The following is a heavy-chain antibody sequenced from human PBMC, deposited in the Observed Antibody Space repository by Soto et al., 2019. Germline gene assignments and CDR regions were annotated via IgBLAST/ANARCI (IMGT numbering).Heavy chain of an antibody. V-gene: IGHV3-23*01. CDR1: GFTFSSYA. J-gene: IGHJ4*02. CDR2: ISGSGGST. Sequence: EVQLLESGGGLVQPRGSLRLSCAASGFTFSSYAMSWVRQAPGKGLEWVSAISGSGGSTYYADSVKGRFTISRDNSKNTLYLQMNSLRAEDTAVYYCAKDMSCSGGSCYTYYFDYWGQGTLVTVSS. CDR3: AKDMSCSGGSCYTYYFDY. D-gene: IGHD2-15*01.